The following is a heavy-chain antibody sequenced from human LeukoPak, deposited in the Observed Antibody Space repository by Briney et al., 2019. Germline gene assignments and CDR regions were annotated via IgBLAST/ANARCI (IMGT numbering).Heavy chain of an antibody. J-gene: IGHJ3*02. CDR2: IYYSGST. CDR1: GGSISSSSYY. CDR3: ARVEVSAFDI. Sequence: PSETLSLTCTVSGGSISSSSYYWGWIRQPPGKGLEWIGSIYYSGSTYYNPSLKSRVTISVDTSKNQLSLKLSSVTAADTAVYYCARVEVSAFDIWGQGTMVTVSS. V-gene: IGHV4-39*07.